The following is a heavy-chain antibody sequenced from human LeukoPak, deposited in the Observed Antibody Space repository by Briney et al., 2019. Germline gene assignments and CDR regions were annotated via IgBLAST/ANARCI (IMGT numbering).Heavy chain of an antibody. CDR2: IKRDGSDT. V-gene: IGHV3-7*01. CDR1: GFSFSSYW. J-gene: IGHJ4*02. CDR3: ARDANYYDSRGENYFNC. D-gene: IGHD3-22*01. Sequence: PGGSVRLSCAASGFSFSSYWMSWVRQAPGKGLEWVATIKRDGSDTYYVDSVKGRFTISRDNAKTSLYLQLNSLRAEDTAVYYCARDANYYDSRGENYFNCWGQGTLVTVSS.